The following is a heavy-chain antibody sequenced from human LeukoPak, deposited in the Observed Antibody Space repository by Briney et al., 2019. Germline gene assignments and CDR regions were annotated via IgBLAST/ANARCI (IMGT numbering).Heavy chain of an antibody. Sequence: GASVKVSCKASGYTFTSYAMNWVRQAPGQGLEWMGWINPNTGNPTYAQGFTGRFVFSLDTSVSTAYLRISSLKAGDTAVYYCARGRVVVAAMDNRFGPWGQGTLVTVSS. V-gene: IGHV7-4-1*02. CDR1: GYTFTSYA. CDR2: INPNTGNP. CDR3: ARGRVVVAAMDNRFGP. D-gene: IGHD2-15*01. J-gene: IGHJ5*02.